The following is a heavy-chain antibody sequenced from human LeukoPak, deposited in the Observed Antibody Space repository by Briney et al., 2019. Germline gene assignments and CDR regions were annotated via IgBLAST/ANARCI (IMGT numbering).Heavy chain of an antibody. CDR3: ARVPLRFLEPFDY. V-gene: IGHV4-34*01. CDR2: INHSGGA. D-gene: IGHD3-3*01. CDR1: GGSFIGYY. Sequence: SESLSLTCAVYGGSFIGYYWSWIRQPPGKGLEWIGEINHSGGANYNPSLKSRVTISADTSKSQFSLKLGSVTAADTAVYYCARVPLRFLEPFDYWGQGTLVTVSS. J-gene: IGHJ4*02.